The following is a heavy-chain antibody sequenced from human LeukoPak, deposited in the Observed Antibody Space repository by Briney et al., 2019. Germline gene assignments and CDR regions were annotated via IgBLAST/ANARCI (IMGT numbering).Heavy chain of an antibody. CDR3: ARAYSSTWKAFDI. Sequence: GESLKISCKGSGYSFTNYWIGWVRPMPGKGLEWMAIIYPGDSNTRYSPSFQGQVTISTDKSISTAYLQWSSLKASDTAIYYCARAYSSTWKAFDIWGQGTMVTVSS. V-gene: IGHV5-51*01. D-gene: IGHD6-13*01. CDR2: IYPGDSNT. CDR1: GYSFTNYW. J-gene: IGHJ3*02.